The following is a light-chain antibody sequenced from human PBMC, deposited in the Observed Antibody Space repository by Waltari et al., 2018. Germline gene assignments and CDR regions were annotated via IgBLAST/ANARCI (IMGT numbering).Light chain of an antibody. CDR3: QQYNAWPLT. J-gene: IGKJ4*01. Sequence: EIVMTQSPATLSVSPGERATLSCRASQNIYFNLAWYQQRPGQAPRVLVYGASTRDTGIPARFSCSGSGTEFTLTFSNLQSEDFAFYFCQQYNAWPLTFRGGTKVEVK. V-gene: IGKV3D-15*01. CDR1: QNIYFN. CDR2: GAS.